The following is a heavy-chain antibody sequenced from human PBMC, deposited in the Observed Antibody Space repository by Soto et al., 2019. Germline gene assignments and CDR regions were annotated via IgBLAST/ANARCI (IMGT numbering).Heavy chain of an antibody. CDR1: GFTFSSYG. J-gene: IGHJ4*02. CDR3: ARDRRIAVAGTIDY. D-gene: IGHD6-13*01. V-gene: IGHV3-33*01. CDR2: IWYDGSNK. Sequence: GGSLRLSCAASGFTFSSYGMHWVRQAPGKGLEWVAVIWYDGSNKYYADSVKGRFTISRDNSKNTLYLQMNSLRAEDTAVYYCARDRRIAVAGTIDYWGQGTLVTVSS.